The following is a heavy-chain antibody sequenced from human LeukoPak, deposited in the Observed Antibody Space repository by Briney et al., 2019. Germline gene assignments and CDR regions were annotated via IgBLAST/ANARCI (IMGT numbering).Heavy chain of an antibody. CDR1: GFTFSSYA. CDR2: ISGSGGST. D-gene: IGHD3-16*01. J-gene: IGHJ4*02. CDR3: EKETPGGTRGGPFDY. Sequence: GGSLRLSCAASGFTFSSYAMSWVRQAPGKGLEWVSAISGSGGSTYYADSVKGRFTISRDSSKNTLYLQMNSLRAEDTAVYYCEKETPGGTRGGPFDYGGKGPLVPFPS. V-gene: IGHV3-23*01.